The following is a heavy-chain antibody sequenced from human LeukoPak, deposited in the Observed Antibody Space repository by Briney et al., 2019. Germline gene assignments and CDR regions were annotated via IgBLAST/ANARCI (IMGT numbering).Heavy chain of an antibody. CDR2: ISAYNGNT. D-gene: IGHD6-6*01. CDR3: ARDLEYSSSSPSYMDV. J-gene: IGHJ6*03. CDR1: GYTFTSYG. Sequence: ASVKVSCKASGYTFTSYGISWVRQAPGQGLEWMGWISAYNGNTNYAQKLQGRVTMTTYTSTSTAYMELRSLRSDDTAVYYCARDLEYSSSSPSYMDVWGKGTTVTVSS. V-gene: IGHV1-18*01.